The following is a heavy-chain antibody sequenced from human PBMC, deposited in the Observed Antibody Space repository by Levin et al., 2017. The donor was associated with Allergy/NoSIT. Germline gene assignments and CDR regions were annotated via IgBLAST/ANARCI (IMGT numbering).Heavy chain of an antibody. J-gene: IGHJ4*02. D-gene: IGHD3-3*01. CDR2: VYHSGTT. V-gene: IGHV4-4*02. Sequence: SETLSLTCTVSGVSISSGDWWTWVRRPPGRGLEWIGEVYHSGTTTYNPSLQSRLTPSVDKSKKQISLRLTSVTAADTAVYYCARSTVYFLEGYSQWVLDLWGRGTLVTVSS. CDR3: ARSTVYFLEGYSQWVLDL. CDR1: GVSISSGDW.